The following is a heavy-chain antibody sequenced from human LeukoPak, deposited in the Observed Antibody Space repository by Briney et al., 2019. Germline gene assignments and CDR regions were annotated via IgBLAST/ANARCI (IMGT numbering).Heavy chain of an antibody. Sequence: PSETLSLTCSVSFPVTNGFHWAWIRQPPGKGLDFMGYVHHSGTTYYNPSLNSRATISVGASKYQFSLRLTSVTAADTAVYFCAKGIPFDFWGQGRLVTVSS. D-gene: IGHD2-2*02. CDR3: AKGIPFDF. CDR2: VHHSGTT. V-gene: IGHV4-38-2*02. CDR1: FPVTNGFH. J-gene: IGHJ4*02.